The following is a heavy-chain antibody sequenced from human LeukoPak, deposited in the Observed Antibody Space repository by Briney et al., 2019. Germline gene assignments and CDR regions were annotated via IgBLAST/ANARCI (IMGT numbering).Heavy chain of an antibody. V-gene: IGHV7-4-1*02. CDR2: INTNTGNP. CDR1: GYTFSNYV. CDR3: ARQSYGSGSYIGY. J-gene: IGHJ4*02. Sequence: GASVKVSCKASGYTFSNYVLTWVRQAPGQGLEWMGWINTNTGNPTYAQGFTGRFVFPLDTSVSTAYLQISSLKAEDTAVYYCARQSYGSGSYIGYWGQGTLVTVSA. D-gene: IGHD3-10*01.